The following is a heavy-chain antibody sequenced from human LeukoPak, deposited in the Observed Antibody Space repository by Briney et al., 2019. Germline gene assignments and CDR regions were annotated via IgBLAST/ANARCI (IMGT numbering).Heavy chain of an antibody. CDR2: INHSGST. D-gene: IGHD2-15*01. V-gene: IGHV4-34*01. CDR1: GGSFSGYY. CDR3: AREVAFEDYYMDV. J-gene: IGHJ6*03. Sequence: SETLSLTCAVYGGSFSGYYWSWIRQPPGKGLEWIGEINHSGSTNYNPSLKSRVTISVDTSKNQFSLKLSSVTPKDTAVYYCAREVAFEDYYMDVWGKGTTVTISS.